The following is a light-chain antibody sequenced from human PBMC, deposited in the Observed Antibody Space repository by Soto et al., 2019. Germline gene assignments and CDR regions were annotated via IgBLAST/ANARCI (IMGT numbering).Light chain of an antibody. Sequence: DIQMTQSPSSLSASVGDRVTITCRASQSISSYLNWYQQKPGKAPKLLISAASSLESGAPSRFSGSGSATDFTLTISSLQPEDFATYYCQQSYSTPLTFGGGTKVELK. J-gene: IGKJ4*01. CDR2: AAS. V-gene: IGKV1-39*01. CDR3: QQSYSTPLT. CDR1: QSISSY.